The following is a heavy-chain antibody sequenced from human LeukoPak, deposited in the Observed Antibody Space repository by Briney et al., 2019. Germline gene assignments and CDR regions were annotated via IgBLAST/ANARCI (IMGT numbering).Heavy chain of an antibody. V-gene: IGHV2-5*02. CDR1: GFSLNTTTLG. J-gene: IGHJ4*02. D-gene: IGHD4-23*01. CDR2: LFWDDDS. CDR3: AHATNSHFDY. Sequence: SGPTLVKPTQTFTLTCTFSGFSLNTTTLGVGWIRQPPGKALEWLALLFWDDDSRLSPSLESRLTITKDTSKNQVVLTMTDMDPVDTATYYCAHATNSHFDYWGQGTLVTVSS.